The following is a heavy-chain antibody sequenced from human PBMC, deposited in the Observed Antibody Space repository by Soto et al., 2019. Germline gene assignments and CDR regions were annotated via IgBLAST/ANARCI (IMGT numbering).Heavy chain of an antibody. D-gene: IGHD2-2*01. CDR2: IYYSGST. V-gene: IGHV4-39*01. J-gene: IGHJ6*02. CDR3: ARDIVVVPANYAFYYGMDV. CDR1: GGSISGSSYY. Sequence: SETLSLTCTVSGGSISGSSYYWGWIRQPPGKGLEWIGSIYYSGSTYYNPSLKSRVTISVDTSKNQFSLKLSSVTAADTAVYYCARDIVVVPANYAFYYGMDVWGQGTTVTVSS.